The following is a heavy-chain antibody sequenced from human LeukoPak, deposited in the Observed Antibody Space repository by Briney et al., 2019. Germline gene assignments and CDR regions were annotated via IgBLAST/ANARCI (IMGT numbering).Heavy chain of an antibody. D-gene: IGHD6-19*01. CDR3: ARYIAVAGTNWFDP. J-gene: IGHJ5*02. V-gene: IGHV3-20*01. Sequence: PGGSLRLSCAASGFTFDDYGMSWVRQVPGKGLEWVSGINWNGGSIGYADSVKGRFTISRDNAKNSLYLQMNSLRAEDTALYHCARYIAVAGTNWFDPWGQGTLVTVSS. CDR2: INWNGGSI. CDR1: GFTFDDYG.